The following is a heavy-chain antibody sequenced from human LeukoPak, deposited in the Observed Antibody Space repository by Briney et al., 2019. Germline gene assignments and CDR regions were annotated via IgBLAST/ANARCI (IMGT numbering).Heavy chain of an antibody. CDR3: AKDQSIQLWLRYTFDI. CDR2: ISYDGSNK. V-gene: IGHV3-30*18. D-gene: IGHD5-18*01. CDR1: GFTLSSHG. Sequence: PGRSLRLSCAASGFTLSSHGMHWVRQAPGKGLEWVAVISYDGSNKYYADSVKGRFTISRDNSKNTLYLQMNSLRAEDTAVYYCAKDQSIQLWLRYTFDIWGQGTMVTVSS. J-gene: IGHJ3*02.